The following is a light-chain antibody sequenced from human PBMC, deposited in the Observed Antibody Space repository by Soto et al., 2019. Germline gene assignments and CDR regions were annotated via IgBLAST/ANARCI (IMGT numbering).Light chain of an antibody. J-gene: IGKJ1*01. V-gene: IGKV1-39*01. CDR1: QCITTY. Sequence: DIQMTQSPSSLSASVGDRVTITCRASQCITTYVNWYQQKVGRAPKLLIYGASSLQSGVPSRFTGSGSGTDFTLTITSLQPEDFATYHCEQTYSTPWTFGQGTKVEVK. CDR3: EQTYSTPWT. CDR2: GAS.